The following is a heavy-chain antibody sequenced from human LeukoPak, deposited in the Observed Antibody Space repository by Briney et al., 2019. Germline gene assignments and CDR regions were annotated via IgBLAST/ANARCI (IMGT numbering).Heavy chain of an antibody. CDR1: GFTFGDYA. V-gene: IGHV3-49*03. Sequence: GGSLRLSCTASGFTFGDYAMSWFRQAPGKGLEWVGFIRSKAYGGTTEYAASVKGRFTTSRDDSKSIAYLQMNSLKTEDTAVYYCTRDWRSGYYYYWGQGTLVTVSS. J-gene: IGHJ4*02. CDR2: IRSKAYGGTT. D-gene: IGHD3-22*01. CDR3: TRDWRSGYYYY.